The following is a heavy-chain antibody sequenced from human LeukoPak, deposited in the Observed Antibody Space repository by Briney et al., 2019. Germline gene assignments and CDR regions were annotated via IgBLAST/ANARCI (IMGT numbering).Heavy chain of an antibody. Sequence: GGSLRLSCVGFGFTFRSHGMNWVRQAPGKGLEWISYISSSVDRVYYADSVRGRLAISRDNDRNSLFLEMNALRAEDTAVYYCASANPTTPIFYFDFWGRGTLVTVSS. D-gene: IGHD4-17*01. CDR1: GFTFRSHG. CDR2: ISSSVDRV. V-gene: IGHV3-48*01. J-gene: IGHJ4*02. CDR3: ASANPTTPIFYFDF.